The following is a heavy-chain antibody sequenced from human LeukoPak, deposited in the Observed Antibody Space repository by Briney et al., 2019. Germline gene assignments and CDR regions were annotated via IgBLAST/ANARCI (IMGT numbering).Heavy chain of an antibody. CDR1: GYTFTGYF. CDR2: INTNSGDT. J-gene: IGHJ4*02. CDR3: ARWLGGAVAGPEHYFDY. V-gene: IGHV1-2*04. Sequence: ASVSVSCKASGYTFTGYFIHWVRQAPGQGLEWMGWINTNSGDTNYEQKFQGCVTMTRDTSISTAYMELSRLTSDDTAVYYCARWLGGAVAGPEHYFDYWGQGTLVTVSS. D-gene: IGHD6-19*01.